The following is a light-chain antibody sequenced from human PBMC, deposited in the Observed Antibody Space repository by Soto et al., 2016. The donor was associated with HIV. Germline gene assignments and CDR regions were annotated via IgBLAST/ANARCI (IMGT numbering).Light chain of an antibody. V-gene: IGKV1-NL1*01. CDR3: QEVNSYPPRSS. CDR1: QGIRNS. J-gene: IGKJ3*01. Sequence: DIQMTQSPSSLSASVGDRVTITCRASQGIRNSLAWYQHKPGKAPKLLLYAASSLQSGVPSRFSGGRSGTDYTLTIISLQPEDFATYYCQEVNSYPPRSSFGPGTKVEIK. CDR2: AAS.